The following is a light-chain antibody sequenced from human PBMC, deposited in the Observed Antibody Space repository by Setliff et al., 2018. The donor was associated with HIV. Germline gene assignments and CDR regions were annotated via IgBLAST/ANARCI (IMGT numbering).Light chain of an antibody. J-gene: IGLJ1*01. CDR2: EVS. CDR3: SSYTSSSTPYV. CDR1: ISDVDGFNY. V-gene: IGLV2-14*01. Sequence: QSVLTQPASVSGSPGQSITISCTGTISDVDGFNYVSWYQQHPGKAPKLMIYEVSNRPSWISNRFSGSKSANTASLTISGLQAEDEADYYCSSYTSSSTPYVFGTGTKVTVL.